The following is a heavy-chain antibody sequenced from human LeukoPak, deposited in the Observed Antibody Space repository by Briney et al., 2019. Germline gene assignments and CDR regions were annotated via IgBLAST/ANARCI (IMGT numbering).Heavy chain of an antibody. J-gene: IGHJ4*02. D-gene: IGHD3-3*01. Sequence: GGSLRLSCAASGFTFSSYSMNWVRQAPGKGLEWVSYISSSSSTIYYADSVKGRFTISRDNAKNSLYLQMNSLRAEDTAVYYCARESYDFWSGYHPFTTSDYWGQGTLVTVSS. CDR2: ISSSSSTI. V-gene: IGHV3-48*01. CDR1: GFTFSSYS. CDR3: ARESYDFWSGYHPFTTSDY.